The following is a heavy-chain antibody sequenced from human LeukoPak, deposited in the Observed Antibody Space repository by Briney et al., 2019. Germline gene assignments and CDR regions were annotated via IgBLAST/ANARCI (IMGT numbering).Heavy chain of an antibody. V-gene: IGHV3-7*01. CDR3: ARDGLRYFDWPEDY. J-gene: IGHJ4*02. CDR1: GFTFSSYW. CDR2: IKQDGSEK. D-gene: IGHD3-9*01. Sequence: GGSLRLSCAASGFTFSSYWMSWVRQASGKGLEWVANIKQDGSEKYYVDSVKGRFTISRDNAKNSLYLQMNSLRAEDTAVYYCARDGLRYFDWPEDYWGQGTLVTVSS.